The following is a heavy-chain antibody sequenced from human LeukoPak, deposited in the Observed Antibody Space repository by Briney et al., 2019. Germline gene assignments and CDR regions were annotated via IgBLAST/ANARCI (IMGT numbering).Heavy chain of an antibody. CDR2: IKQDGSEK. V-gene: IGHV3-7*01. CDR3: ARDSSLRYYFDF. CDR1: GFTFSSYA. D-gene: IGHD2-2*01. J-gene: IGHJ4*02. Sequence: GSLRLSCAASGFTFSSYAMSWVRQAPGKGLEWVANIKQDGSEKYYVDSVKGRFTISRDNAKNSLFLQMNSLRAEDMAVYYCARDSSLRYYFDFWGQGTLVTVSS.